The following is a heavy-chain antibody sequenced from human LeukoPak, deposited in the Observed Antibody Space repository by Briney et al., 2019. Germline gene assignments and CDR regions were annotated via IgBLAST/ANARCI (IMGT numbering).Heavy chain of an antibody. V-gene: IGHV3-48*04. CDR2: ISSSSSTI. Sequence: GGSLRLSCTASGFTFSSYSMNWIRQAPGKGLEWVSYISSSSSTIYYADSVTGRFTISRDNAKNSLYLQLNSLRAEDTAVYYCARAATTSSYGYYYWGQGTLVTVSS. CDR1: GFTFSSYS. CDR3: ARAATTSSYGYYY. J-gene: IGHJ4*02. D-gene: IGHD5-18*01.